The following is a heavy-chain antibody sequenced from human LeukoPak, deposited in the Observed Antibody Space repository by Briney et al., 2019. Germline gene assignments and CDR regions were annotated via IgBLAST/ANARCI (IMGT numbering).Heavy chain of an antibody. D-gene: IGHD2-15*01. Sequence: GGSLRLSCAASGFTFSNAWMSWVRQAPGKGLEWVGRIKSKTDGGTTDYAAPVKGRFTISRDDSKNTLYLQMNSLKTEDTAVYYCTKYCSGGSCYATDAFDIWGQGTMVTVSS. CDR2: IKSKTDGGTT. J-gene: IGHJ3*02. V-gene: IGHV3-15*01. CDR3: TKYCSGGSCYATDAFDI. CDR1: GFTFSNAW.